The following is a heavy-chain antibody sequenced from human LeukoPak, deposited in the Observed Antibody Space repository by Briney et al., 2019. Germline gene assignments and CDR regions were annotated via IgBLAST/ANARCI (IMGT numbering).Heavy chain of an antibody. V-gene: IGHV3-30-3*01. D-gene: IGHD4-23*01. Sequence: GGSLRLSCAASGFTFSSYAMHWVRQAPGKGLEWVAVISYDGSNKYYADSVKGRFTISRDNSKNTLYLQMNSLRAEDTAVYYCARAPHYGGNYFDYWGQGTLVTVSS. J-gene: IGHJ4*02. CDR2: ISYDGSNK. CDR3: ARAPHYGGNYFDY. CDR1: GFTFSSYA.